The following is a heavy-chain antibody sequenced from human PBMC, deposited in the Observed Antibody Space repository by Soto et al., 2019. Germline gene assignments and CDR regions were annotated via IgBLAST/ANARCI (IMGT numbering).Heavy chain of an antibody. Sequence: EASVKVSCKASGFTFSNYGLNWVRQAPGQGLEWMGWVSANNGHTNYAQNLQGRVSMTTDTSTSTAYMELRGLTFDDTAVYYCARDIESVTAKHFFYYYAMDVWGQGTMVTVSS. D-gene: IGHD2-8*01. CDR1: GFTFSNYG. V-gene: IGHV1-18*01. J-gene: IGHJ6*02. CDR3: ARDIESVTAKHFFYYYAMDV. CDR2: VSANNGHT.